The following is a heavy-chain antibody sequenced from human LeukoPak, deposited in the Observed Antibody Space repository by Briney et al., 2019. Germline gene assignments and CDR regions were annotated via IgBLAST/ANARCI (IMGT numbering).Heavy chain of an antibody. CDR1: GFILYDYG. Sequence: GGSLTLSCAASGFILYDYGMIWVRQAPGKGLVCIFVSNRNCCGTVYAVSVKGRFTIARDNAKNSLYVIVKSLRAGDTAFYYCAGVQYRYYSGSGIDYWGQGTLVTVSS. D-gene: IGHD3-10*01. CDR2: SNRNCCGT. V-gene: IGHV3-20*04. J-gene: IGHJ4*02. CDR3: AGVQYRYYSGSGIDY.